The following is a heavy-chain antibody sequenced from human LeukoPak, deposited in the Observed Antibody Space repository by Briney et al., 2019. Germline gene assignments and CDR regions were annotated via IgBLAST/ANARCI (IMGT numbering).Heavy chain of an antibody. CDR3: ARLEGERPDY. CDR1: GGSISSSSYY. CDR2: SMYYSGST. Sequence: SETLSLTCTVSGGSISSSSYYWGWIRQSPGKGLEWIGSSMYYSGSTYYNPSLKSRVTISVDTSNNQFSLKLTSVTAADTAVYFCARLEGERPDYWGQGTLVTVPS. V-gene: IGHV4-39*07. D-gene: IGHD3-3*01. J-gene: IGHJ4*02.